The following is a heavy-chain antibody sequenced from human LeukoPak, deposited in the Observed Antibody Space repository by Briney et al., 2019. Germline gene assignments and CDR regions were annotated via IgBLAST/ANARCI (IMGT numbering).Heavy chain of an antibody. D-gene: IGHD3-22*01. CDR1: GFTFASYA. CDR2: ISSSSSYI. V-gene: IGHV3-21*01. CDR3: ARVSNINYYDSSGYPTDWYIDL. Sequence: PGGSLRLSCAASGFTFASYAMSWVRQAPGKGLEWVSCISSSSSYIYYADSVKGRFTISRDNAKNSLYLQMNSLRAEDTAVYYCARVSNINYYDSSGYPTDWYIDLWGRGTLVTVSS. J-gene: IGHJ2*01.